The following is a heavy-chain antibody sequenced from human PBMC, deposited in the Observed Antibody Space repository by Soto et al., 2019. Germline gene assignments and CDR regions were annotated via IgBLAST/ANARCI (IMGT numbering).Heavy chain of an antibody. CDR3: ARGGTSGWLKGAYDV. CDR2: IIPKFGIP. J-gene: IGHJ3*01. D-gene: IGHD6-19*01. Sequence: QVQLVQSGAEVKKPGSSVKVSCRASGGTLNKHAITWVRRAPGLGLEWLGGIIPKFGIPNYPQKFQGRVTITADDSTNTSHMELNSLTSDDTAVYYCARGGTSGWLKGAYDVWGQGTMVTVSS. CDR1: GGTLNKHA. V-gene: IGHV1-69*01.